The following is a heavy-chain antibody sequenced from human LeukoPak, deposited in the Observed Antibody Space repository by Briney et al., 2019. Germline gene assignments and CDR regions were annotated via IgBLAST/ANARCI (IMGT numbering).Heavy chain of an antibody. CDR3: ARDRAYRLYGDLKYYMDV. V-gene: IGHV3-48*01. CDR2: ISSSSSTI. Sequence: PGGSLRLSCAASGFTFSSYSMNWVRQAPGKGLEWVSYISSSSSTIYYADSVKGRFTISRDNAKNSLYLQMNSLRAEDTAVYYCARDRAYRLYGDLKYYMDVWGKGITVTISS. CDR1: GFTFSSYS. D-gene: IGHD4-17*01. J-gene: IGHJ6*03.